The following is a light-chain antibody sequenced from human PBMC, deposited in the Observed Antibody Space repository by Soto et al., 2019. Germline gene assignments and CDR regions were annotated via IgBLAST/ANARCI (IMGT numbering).Light chain of an antibody. CDR3: QQYNNWPPVT. CDR1: QSISTT. V-gene: IGKV3-15*01. J-gene: IGKJ1*01. CDR2: GAS. Sequence: EIVLTQSPVTLSVSPGERATLSCRTSQSISTTLAWYQQKPGQPPRLLIYGASTRATGVPARFSGSGSGTEFTLTIDSLQSEDFAVYYCQQYNNWPPVTFGQGTKVDIK.